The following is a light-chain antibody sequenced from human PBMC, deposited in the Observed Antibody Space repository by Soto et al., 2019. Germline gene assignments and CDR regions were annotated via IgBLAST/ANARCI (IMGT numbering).Light chain of an antibody. V-gene: IGKV3-20*01. CDR1: QSVSSGY. CDR3: QQYGSSPRT. CDR2: GAS. J-gene: IGKJ1*01. Sequence: IVITLSPSTLSVSTGERATLSCRASQSVSSGYLAWYQQKPGQAPRLLIYGASIRAAGIPDRFSGSGSGADFTLTISRLEPEDFAVYYCQQYGSSPRTFGQGTKVDIK.